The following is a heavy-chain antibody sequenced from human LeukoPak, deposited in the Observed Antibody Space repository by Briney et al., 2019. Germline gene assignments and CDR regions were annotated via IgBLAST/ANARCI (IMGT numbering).Heavy chain of an antibody. CDR1: GFTFNNYG. J-gene: IGHJ5*02. CDR2: IRDDGSIK. CDR3: ASLYGSGPNWFDP. V-gene: IGHV3-30*02. D-gene: IGHD3-10*01. Sequence: PGGSLRLSCAPSGFTFNNYGMHWVRQAPGKGLEWVAFIRDDGSIKYYADSVKGRFTISRDNAKNSLYLQMNSLRAEDTAVYYCASLYGSGPNWFDPWGQGTLVTVSS.